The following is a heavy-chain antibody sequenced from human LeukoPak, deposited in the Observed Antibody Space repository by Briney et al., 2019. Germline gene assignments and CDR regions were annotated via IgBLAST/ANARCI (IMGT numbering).Heavy chain of an antibody. D-gene: IGHD2-2*01. CDR2: IYPGDSDT. V-gene: IGHV5-51*01. CDR1: GYSFTSYW. Sequence: GESLKISCKGSGYSFTSYWIGWVRQMPGKGLKWMGIIYPGDSDTRYSPSFQGQVTISADKSISTAYLQWSSLKASDTAMYYCASYCSSTSCQDYIDYWGQGTLVTVSS. J-gene: IGHJ4*02. CDR3: ASYCSSTSCQDYIDY.